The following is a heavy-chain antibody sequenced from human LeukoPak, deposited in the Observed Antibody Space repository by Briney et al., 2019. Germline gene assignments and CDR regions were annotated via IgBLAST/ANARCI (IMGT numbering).Heavy chain of an antibody. CDR1: GFTFDDYA. CDR3: AKDASGYDWAYFDY. V-gene: IGHV3-9*01. Sequence: PGGSLRLSCAASGFTFDDYAMHWVRQAPGKDLEWVSGISWNSGSIGYADSVKGRFTISRDNAKNSLYLQMNSLRAEDTALYYCAKDASGYDWAYFDYWGQGTLVTVSS. J-gene: IGHJ4*02. CDR2: ISWNSGSI. D-gene: IGHD5-12*01.